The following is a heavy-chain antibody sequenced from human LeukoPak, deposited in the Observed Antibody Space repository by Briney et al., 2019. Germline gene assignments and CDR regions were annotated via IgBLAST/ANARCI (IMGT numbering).Heavy chain of an antibody. CDR1: GFTFSDYY. D-gene: IGHD2-2*02. Sequence: GGSLRLSCAASGFTFSDYYMSWIRQAPGKGLEWVSSISGSGGGTYYADSVKGRFTISRDNSKNTLYLQMGSLRAEDTAVYYCAKSGSCTRSSCYTVPYFDYWGQGTLVTVSS. CDR2: ISGSGGGT. CDR3: AKSGSCTRSSCYTVPYFDY. V-gene: IGHV3-23*01. J-gene: IGHJ4*02.